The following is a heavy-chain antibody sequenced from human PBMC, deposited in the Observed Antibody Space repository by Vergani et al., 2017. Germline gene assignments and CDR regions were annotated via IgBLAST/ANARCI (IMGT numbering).Heavy chain of an antibody. V-gene: IGHV4-31*03. J-gene: IGHJ5*02. CDR1: GGSISSGGYY. CDR2: IYYSGST. Sequence: QVQLQESGPGLVKPSQTLSLTCTVSGGSISSGGYYWSWIRQHPGKGLGWIGYIYYSGSTYYNPSLKSRVTISVDTSKNQFSLKLSSVTAADTAVYYCARDVTQKYDSTSVGFDPWGQGTLVTVSS. CDR3: ARDVTQKYDSTSVGFDP. D-gene: IGHD3-22*01.